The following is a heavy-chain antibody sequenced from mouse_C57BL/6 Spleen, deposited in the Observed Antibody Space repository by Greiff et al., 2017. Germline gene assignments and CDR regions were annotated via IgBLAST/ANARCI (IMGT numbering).Heavy chain of an antibody. J-gene: IGHJ1*03. D-gene: IGHD1-1*01. CDR1: GYTFTSYG. CDR2: IYPRSGNT. CDR3: ARTSYGSSLFYWYFDV. Sequence: VQRVESGAELARPGASVKLSCKASGYTFTSYGISWVKQRTGQGLEWIGEIYPRSGNTYYNEKFKGKATLTADKSSSTAYMELRSLTSEDSAVYFCARTSYGSSLFYWYFDVWGTGTTVTVSS. V-gene: IGHV1-81*01.